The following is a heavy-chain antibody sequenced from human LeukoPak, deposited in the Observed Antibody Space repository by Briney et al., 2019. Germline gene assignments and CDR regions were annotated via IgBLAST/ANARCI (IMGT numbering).Heavy chain of an antibody. Sequence: GGSLRLSCAASGFTFSNHAMSWVRQTPGKGLQWVSVISGSGRTTEYADSVKGRFTISRDNSKNTLSLQMNSLRVEDTAIYYCAKDVVVKRYIDYWGQGTLVTVSS. CDR3: AKDVVVKRYIDY. D-gene: IGHD2-15*01. CDR2: ISGSGRTT. V-gene: IGHV3-23*01. J-gene: IGHJ4*02. CDR1: GFTFSNHA.